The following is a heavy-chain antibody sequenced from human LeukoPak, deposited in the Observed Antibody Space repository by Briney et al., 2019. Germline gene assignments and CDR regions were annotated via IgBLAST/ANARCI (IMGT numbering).Heavy chain of an antibody. CDR2: IYSDGNT. D-gene: IGHD1-26*01. J-gene: IGHJ1*01. CDR1: GFTVSNNR. CDR3: VREREGSNSEH. Sequence: GGSLRLACAASGFTVSNNRLSWVRQAPGMGLEWVSTIYSDGNTYYPDSVKGRFTISRDGSKNTLYHQLNSLRTEDTAIYYCVREREGSNSEHWGQGTLVTVSS. V-gene: IGHV3-53*01.